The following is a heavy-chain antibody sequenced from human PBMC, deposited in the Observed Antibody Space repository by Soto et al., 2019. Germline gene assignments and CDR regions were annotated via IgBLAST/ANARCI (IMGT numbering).Heavy chain of an antibody. CDR1: GGTFSSYA. V-gene: IGHV1-69*12. J-gene: IGHJ2*01. CDR3: ARVVTVVKSFHYWYFDL. D-gene: IGHD2-15*01. Sequence: QVQLVQSGAEVKKPGSSVKVSCKASGGTFSSYAISWVRQAPGQGLEWMGGIIPIFGTTNYAQKFQGRVTMTADXSXSXXYMELSSLSSEDTAMYYCARVVTVVKSFHYWYFDLWGRGTLVTVSS. CDR2: IIPIFGTT.